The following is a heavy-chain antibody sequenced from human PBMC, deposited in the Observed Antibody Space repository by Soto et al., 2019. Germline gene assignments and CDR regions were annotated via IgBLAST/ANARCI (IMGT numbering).Heavy chain of an antibody. CDR1: GFTFSDSA. Sequence: EVQSLESGGMLVQPGGSLRLSCTASGFTFSDSAMHWVRQAPGKGLEWVSSIKAGAEHHADSVTGRFTISRDNSKNTLYLQMNNLRAEDTAVYYCAKDGGRFFNEFETWGQGTMVTVSS. CDR2: IKAGAE. V-gene: IGHV3-23*01. J-gene: IGHJ3*02. D-gene: IGHD3-3*01. CDR3: AKDGGRFFNEFET.